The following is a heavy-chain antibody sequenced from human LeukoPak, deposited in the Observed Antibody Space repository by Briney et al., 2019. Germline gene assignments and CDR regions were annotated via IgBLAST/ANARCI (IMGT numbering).Heavy chain of an antibody. CDR1: GFTVSSNY. CDR3: ARGEQWLVRNAFDI. V-gene: IGHV3-53*01. D-gene: IGHD6-19*01. J-gene: IGHJ3*02. Sequence: GGSLRLSCAASGFTVSSNYMSWVRQAPGKGLEWVSVIYSGGSTYFADSVKGRFTISRDNSKSTLYLQMNSLRAEDTAVYYCARGEQWLVRNAFDIWSQGTMVTVSS. CDR2: IYSGGST.